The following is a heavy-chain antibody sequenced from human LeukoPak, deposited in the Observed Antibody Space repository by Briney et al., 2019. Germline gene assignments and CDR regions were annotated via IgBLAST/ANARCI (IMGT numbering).Heavy chain of an antibody. J-gene: IGHJ4*02. CDR3: ARWRSQQSEFDL. CDR1: GFISSNYG. Sequence: GGSLRLSCAASGFISSNYGMNWVRQAPGKGLEWVSSISSSSGYIYYADSVRGRFTISRDNAKNSLSLQMNSLRAEDTAIYYCARWRSQQSEFDLWGQGTLATISS. D-gene: IGHD3-3*01. CDR2: ISSSSGYI. V-gene: IGHV3-21*01.